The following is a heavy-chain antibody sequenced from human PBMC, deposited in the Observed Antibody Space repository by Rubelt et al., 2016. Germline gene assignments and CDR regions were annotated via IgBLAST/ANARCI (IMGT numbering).Heavy chain of an antibody. CDR3: ARSPRYDFEDNWFDP. J-gene: IGHJ5*02. CDR2: INPSGGST. V-gene: IGHV1-46*01. CDR1: GYTFTSYY. D-gene: IGHD3-3*01. Sequence: QVQLVQSGAEVKKPGASVKVSCKASGYTFTSYYMHWVRQAPGQGLAWMGVINPSGGSTSYEPKCQGRVTMARDTSTSPVYMGLSSLRSEDTAVYYCARSPRYDFEDNWFDPWGQGTLVTVSS.